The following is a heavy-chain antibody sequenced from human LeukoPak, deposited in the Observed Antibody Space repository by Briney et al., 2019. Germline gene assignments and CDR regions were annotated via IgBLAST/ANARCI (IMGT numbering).Heavy chain of an antibody. V-gene: IGHV4-59*01. J-gene: IGHJ4*02. CDR3: ARWVKKRGYSYGFPDY. CDR1: GGSISSYY. CDR2: IYYSGST. Sequence: SETLSLTCTVSGGSISSYYWSWIRQPPGKGLEWIGYIYYSGSTNYNPSLKSRVTISVDTSKNQFSLKLSSVTAADTAVYYCARWVKKRGYSYGFPDYWGQGTLVTVSS. D-gene: IGHD5-18*01.